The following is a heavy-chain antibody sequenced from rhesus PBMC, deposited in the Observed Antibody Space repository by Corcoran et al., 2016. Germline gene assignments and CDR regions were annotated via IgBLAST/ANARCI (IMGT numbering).Heavy chain of an antibody. CDR1: GYSISSGYG. CDR3: ARGSAGTVLFDY. Sequence: QLQLQESGPGLVKPSETLSLTCAVSGYSISSGYGWSWIRQPPGKGLEWIGYISYSGSTSYNPSLKRRVTISRDPSKNQFSLKLSSVTAADTAVYYCARGSAGTVLFDYWGQGVLVTVSS. V-gene: IGHV4-122*02. D-gene: IGHD5-24*01. J-gene: IGHJ4*01. CDR2: ISYSGST.